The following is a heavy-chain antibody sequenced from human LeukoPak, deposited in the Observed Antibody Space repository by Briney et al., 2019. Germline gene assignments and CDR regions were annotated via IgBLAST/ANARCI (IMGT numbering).Heavy chain of an antibody. CDR1: GFSLSTSGVG. Sequence: SGPTLVNPTQTLTLTCTFSGFSLSTSGVGVGWIRQPPGKALEWLALIYWNDDKRYSPSLKSRLTITKDTSKNQVVLTMTNMDPVDTATYYCAHGRGGNRLGYFDYWGQGTLVTVSS. D-gene: IGHD4-23*01. CDR3: AHGRGGNRLGYFDY. J-gene: IGHJ4*02. V-gene: IGHV2-5*01. CDR2: IYWNDDK.